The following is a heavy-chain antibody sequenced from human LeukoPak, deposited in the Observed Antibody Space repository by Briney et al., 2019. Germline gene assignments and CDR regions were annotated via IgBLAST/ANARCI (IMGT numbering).Heavy chain of an antibody. CDR1: GGSVSSGSYY. CDR3: ARDVVGATYFHH. V-gene: IGHV4-61*01. J-gene: IGHJ1*01. D-gene: IGHD1-26*01. Sequence: SETLSLTCTVSGGSVSSGSYYRRSIRQPPAKGLEWIGHIYYSASTDYNPSLKSRVTISADTSKNQFSLKLSSVSAADTAVYYCARDVVGATYFHHWGQGTLVTVSS. CDR2: IYYSAST.